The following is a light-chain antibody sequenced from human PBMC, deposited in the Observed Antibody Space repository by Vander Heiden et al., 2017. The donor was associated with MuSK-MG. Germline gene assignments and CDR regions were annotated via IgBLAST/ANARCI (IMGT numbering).Light chain of an antibody. Sequence: IQLTPSPPFRSASVGDRVTITCRASQGISSYLAWYQQKPGKAPNLLIYAASTLQSGVPSRFSGSGSGTEFSLTVTSLQPEDFATYYCQQLNTYPPSFGGGTKVEIK. CDR2: AAS. CDR3: QQLNTYPPS. J-gene: IGKJ4*01. CDR1: QGISSY. V-gene: IGKV1-9*01.